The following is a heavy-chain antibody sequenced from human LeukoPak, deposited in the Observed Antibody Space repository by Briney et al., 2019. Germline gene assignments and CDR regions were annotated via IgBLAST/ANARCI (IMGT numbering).Heavy chain of an antibody. J-gene: IGHJ6*03. CDR2: INSSSSYI. V-gene: IGHV3-21*01. D-gene: IGHD6-19*01. CDR1: GFTFSSYS. CDR3: ARDRSGWLHYYMDV. Sequence: GGSLRLSCAASGFTFSSYSMNWVRQAPGKGLEWVSSINSSSSYIYYADSVKGRFTISRDNAKNSLYLQMNSLRAEDTAVYSCARDRSGWLHYYMDVWGKGTTVTISS.